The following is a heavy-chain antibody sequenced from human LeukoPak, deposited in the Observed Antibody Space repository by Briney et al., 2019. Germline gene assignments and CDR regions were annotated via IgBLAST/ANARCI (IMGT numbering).Heavy chain of an antibody. CDR1: GFTFSSYA. Sequence: GGSLRLSCAASGFTFSSYAMSWVRQAPGKGLEWVSAISGSGGSTYYADSVKGRFTISRGNSKNTLYLQMNSLRAEDTAVYYCAKDRSYGDYYFDYWGQGTLVTVSS. V-gene: IGHV3-23*01. CDR2: ISGSGGST. D-gene: IGHD4-17*01. J-gene: IGHJ4*02. CDR3: AKDRSYGDYYFDY.